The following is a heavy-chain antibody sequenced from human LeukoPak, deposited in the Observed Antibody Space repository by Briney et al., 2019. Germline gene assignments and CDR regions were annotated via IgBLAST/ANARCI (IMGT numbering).Heavy chain of an antibody. CDR3: ARRVPATWGAFDI. V-gene: IGHV3-9*01. CDR1: GFTFDDYA. CDR2: ISWNSGSI. J-gene: IGHJ3*02. D-gene: IGHD3-16*01. Sequence: PGRSLRLSCAASGFTFDDYAMHWVRQAPGKGLDWVSGISWNSGSIGYADSVKGRFTISRDNAKNSLYLQMNSLRAEDTAVYYCARRVPATWGAFDIWGQGTMVTVSS.